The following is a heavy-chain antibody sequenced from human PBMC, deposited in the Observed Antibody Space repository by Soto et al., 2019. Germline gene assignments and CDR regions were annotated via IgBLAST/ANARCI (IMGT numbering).Heavy chain of an antibody. CDR1: GYTLTELS. D-gene: IGHD3-16*02. J-gene: IGHJ4*02. Sequence: GASVKVSCKVSGYTLTELSMHWVRQAPGKGLEWMGGFDPEDGETIYAQKFQGRVTMTEDTSTDTAYMELSSLRSDDTAVYYCATGNPWGSYRSTTIFDSWGQGTLVTVS. V-gene: IGHV1-24*01. CDR2: FDPEDGET. CDR3: ATGNPWGSYRSTTIFDS.